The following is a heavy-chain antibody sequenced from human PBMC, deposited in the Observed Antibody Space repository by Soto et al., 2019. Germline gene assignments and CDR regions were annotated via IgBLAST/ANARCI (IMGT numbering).Heavy chain of an antibody. D-gene: IGHD2-21*02. V-gene: IGHV1-3*01. J-gene: IGHJ4*02. CDR2: INAGNGNT. CDR1: GYTFTSYA. Sequence: GASVKVSCKASGYTFTSYAMHWVRQAPGQWLEWMGWINAGNGNTKYSQKFQGRVTITRDTSASTAYMELSSLGSEDTAVYYCARSIVVVTALDYWGQGTLVTVSS. CDR3: ARSIVVVTALDY.